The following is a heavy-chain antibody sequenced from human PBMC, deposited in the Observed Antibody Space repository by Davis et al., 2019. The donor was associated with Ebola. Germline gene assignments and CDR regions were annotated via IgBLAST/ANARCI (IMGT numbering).Heavy chain of an antibody. CDR2: ISAYNGNT. CDR1: GYTFTSYG. J-gene: IGHJ4*02. V-gene: IGHV1-18*04. Sequence: ASVHVSCKASGYTFTSYGISWVRQAPGQGLEWMGWISAYNGNTNYAQKLQGRVTMTTDTSTSTAYMELRSLRSDDTAVYYCARDRQQLVRADYWGQGTLVTVSS. D-gene: IGHD6-13*01. CDR3: ARDRQQLVRADY.